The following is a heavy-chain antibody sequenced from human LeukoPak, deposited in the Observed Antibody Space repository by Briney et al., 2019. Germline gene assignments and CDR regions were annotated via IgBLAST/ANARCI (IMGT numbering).Heavy chain of an antibody. Sequence: GESLKISCKGSGYSFTSYWVGWVRQMPRKGLECMGIIYPGDSESRYNPSFQGQVTISADKSISTAYLQGSSLKASDTALYYCARLGGSGSQDDLWGEGTLVTVSS. D-gene: IGHD3-10*01. CDR2: IYPGDSES. V-gene: IGHV5-51*01. J-gene: IGHJ4*02. CDR3: ARLGGSGSQDDL. CDR1: GYSFTSYW.